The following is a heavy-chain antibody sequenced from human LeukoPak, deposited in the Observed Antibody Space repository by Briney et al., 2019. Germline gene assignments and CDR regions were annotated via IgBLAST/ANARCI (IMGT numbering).Heavy chain of an antibody. CDR2: ISSTSSTI. J-gene: IGHJ4*02. Sequence: PGGSLRLSCAASGFTFSNYSMNWVRQAPGKGLEWVSYISSTSSTIYYAYSVKGRFTISRDNAKNSLYLQLNNLRAEDTAVYYCARSAYHFDYWGQGIPVTVSS. CDR3: ARSAYHFDY. CDR1: GFTFSNYS. V-gene: IGHV3-48*01.